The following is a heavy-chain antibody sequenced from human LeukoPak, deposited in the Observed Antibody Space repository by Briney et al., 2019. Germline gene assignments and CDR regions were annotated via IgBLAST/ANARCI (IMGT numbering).Heavy chain of an antibody. CDR3: ARKGSGTYSPFDY. CDR2: LYYSGSA. CDR1: GGSISSYY. J-gene: IGHJ4*02. Sequence: SQTLSLTCTVSGGSISSYYWSWIRQPPGKGLEWIGYLYYSGSAKYNPSLKSRVTISVDTSENHFSLKLSSVTAADTAVYYCARKGSGTYSPFDYWGPGTLVTVSS. D-gene: IGHD1-26*01. V-gene: IGHV4-59*01.